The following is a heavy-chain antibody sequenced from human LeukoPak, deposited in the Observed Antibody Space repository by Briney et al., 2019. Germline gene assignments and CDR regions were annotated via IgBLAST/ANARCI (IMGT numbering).Heavy chain of an antibody. Sequence: ASVNVSCKSSVYTFTGYYMHWLRQAPGQGLEWRGWINPNSGGTNYAQKFQGRVTMTRDTSISTAYMELSRLRSDDTAVYYCARAVFRPAAVDYWGQGTLVTVSS. J-gene: IGHJ4*02. D-gene: IGHD2-2*01. CDR2: INPNSGGT. V-gene: IGHV1-2*02. CDR1: VYTFTGYY. CDR3: ARAVFRPAAVDY.